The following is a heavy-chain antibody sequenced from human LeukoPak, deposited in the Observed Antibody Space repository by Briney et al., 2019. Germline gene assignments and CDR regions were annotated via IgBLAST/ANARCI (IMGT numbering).Heavy chain of an antibody. CDR1: GFTFSSYA. V-gene: IGHV3-30*04. J-gene: IGHJ4*02. Sequence: GGSLRLSCAASGFTFSSYAMHWVRQAPGKGLEWVAVISYDGSNKYYADSVKGRFTISRDNSKNTLYLQMNSLRAEDTAVYYCAWELRFKIFDYWGQGTLVTVSS. CDR2: ISYDGSNK. D-gene: IGHD3-10*01. CDR3: AWELRFKIFDY.